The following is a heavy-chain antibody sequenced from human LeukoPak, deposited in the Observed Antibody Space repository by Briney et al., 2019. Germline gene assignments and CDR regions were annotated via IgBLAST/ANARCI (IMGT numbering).Heavy chain of an antibody. J-gene: IGHJ5*02. CDR2: ISSSGTYM. Sequence: GGSLRLFCAASGFTFSSYSMNWVRQAPGKGLEWVSSISSSGTYMYYADSVKGRFTISRDNAKNSLYLQMNSLRAEDTAVYYCAKMVTATMRNWFDPWGHGTQVTVSS. V-gene: IGHV3-21*01. CDR3: AKMVTATMRNWFDP. CDR1: GFTFSSYS. D-gene: IGHD2-21*02.